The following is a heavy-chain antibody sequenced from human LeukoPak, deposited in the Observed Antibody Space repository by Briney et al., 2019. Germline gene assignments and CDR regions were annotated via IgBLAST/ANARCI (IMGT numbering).Heavy chain of an antibody. CDR2: INPNGGGR. Sequence: ASVKVSCKASGYTFTGYYLHWVRQAPGQGLEWMGWINPNGGGREYAQNFQGRLTMTEDTSTDTFYMELSSLRSEDTALYFCATGRGDYYYFMDVWGKGTTVIVSS. D-gene: IGHD3-10*01. J-gene: IGHJ6*03. CDR1: GYTFTGYY. V-gene: IGHV1-2*02. CDR3: ATGRGDYYYFMDV.